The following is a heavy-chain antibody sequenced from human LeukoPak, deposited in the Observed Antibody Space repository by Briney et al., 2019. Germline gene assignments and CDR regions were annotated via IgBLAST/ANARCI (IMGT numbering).Heavy chain of an antibody. D-gene: IGHD2-2*02. V-gene: IGHV3-30*03. CDR3: ARGKYPGAFDV. J-gene: IGHJ3*01. CDR2: ISYDGSNK. Sequence: GGSLRLSRAASGFTFSSYGMHWVRQAPGKGLEWVAVISYDGSNKYYADSVKGRFTISRDNAKSSLHLQLNSLRAEDTAVYYCARGKYPGAFDVWGQGTMVTVSS. CDR1: GFTFSSYG.